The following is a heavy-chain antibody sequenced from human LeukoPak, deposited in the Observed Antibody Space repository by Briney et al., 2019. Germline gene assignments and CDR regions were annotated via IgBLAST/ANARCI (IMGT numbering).Heavy chain of an antibody. D-gene: IGHD3-22*01. CDR2: ISGSGGST. CDR3: AKDSRSYYYDSSGYPDY. J-gene: IGHJ4*02. V-gene: IGHV3-23*01. Sequence: GGSLRLSCAASGFTFSSYAMSWVRQAPGKGLEWVSAISGSGGSTYYADSVKGRFTISRDNSKNTLYLQMNSLRAEDTAVYYCAKDSRSYYYDSSGYPDYWGQGTLVTVSS. CDR1: GFTFSSYA.